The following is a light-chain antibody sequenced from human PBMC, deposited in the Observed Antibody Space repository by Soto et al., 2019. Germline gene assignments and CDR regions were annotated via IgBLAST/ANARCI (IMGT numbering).Light chain of an antibody. CDR1: SSNIGNNP. J-gene: IGLJ1*01. CDR2: TSN. Sequence: QSVLTQPPSASGTPGQRVTISCSGSSSNIGNNPVSWYQQLPGTAPKLLIYTSNQRPSGVPDRFSGSKSGTSASLAISGLQSEDEADYYCAAWDDSLNGYVFGTGTKVTVL. V-gene: IGLV1-44*01. CDR3: AAWDDSLNGYV.